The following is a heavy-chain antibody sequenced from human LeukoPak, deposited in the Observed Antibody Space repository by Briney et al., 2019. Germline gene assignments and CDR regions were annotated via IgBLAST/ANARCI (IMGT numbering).Heavy chain of an antibody. J-gene: IGHJ4*02. CDR3: ARGSDGYIDY. D-gene: IGHD2-15*01. CDR1: GDSVSSNSAA. Sequence: SQTLSLTCAISGDSVSSNSAAWIWIRQSPSRGLEWLGRTYYRSNWYNGYAVSVKSRLTINADTSKNQFSLQLNSVTPEDTAVYYCARGSDGYIDYWGQGTLVTVSS. V-gene: IGHV6-1*01. CDR2: TYYRSNWYN.